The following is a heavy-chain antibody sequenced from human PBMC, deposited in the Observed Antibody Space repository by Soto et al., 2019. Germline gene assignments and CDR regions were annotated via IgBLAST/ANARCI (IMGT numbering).Heavy chain of an antibody. CDR1: GGSFSGYY. V-gene: IGHV4-34*01. CDR3: ARGIAAAHLGWFDP. J-gene: IGHJ5*02. CDR2: INHSGST. Sequence: QVQLQKWGAGLLKPSETLSLTCAVYGGSFSGYYWSWIRQPPGKGREWLGEINHSGSTNYNPSLKSRVTLAVDASKNQFSLKLSSVTAADTAVYYCARGIAAAHLGWFDPWGQGTLVTVSS. D-gene: IGHD6-13*01.